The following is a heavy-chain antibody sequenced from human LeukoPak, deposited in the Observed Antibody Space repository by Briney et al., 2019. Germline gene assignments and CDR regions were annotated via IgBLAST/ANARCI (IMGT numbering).Heavy chain of an antibody. CDR2: IYYSGST. Sequence: PSETLSLTCTVSGGSIGGYYWSWIRQLPGKGLEWIGYIYYSGSTNYNPSLKSRVTISVDTSKNQFSLKLSSVTAADTAVYYCARGGVRSDYWGQGTLVTVSS. J-gene: IGHJ4*02. CDR3: ARGGVRSDY. D-gene: IGHD1-1*01. CDR1: GGSIGGYY. V-gene: IGHV4-59*01.